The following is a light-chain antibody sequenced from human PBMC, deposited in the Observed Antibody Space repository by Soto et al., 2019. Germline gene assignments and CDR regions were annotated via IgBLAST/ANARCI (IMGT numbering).Light chain of an antibody. Sequence: EIVLTQSPAPLSLSPGERATLSCRASQSVSTSLAWYQQKPGQAPRLLIYDASNRATGIPARFSGSGSGTDFTLTISSLEPEDFAVYYCQQRSNWPPFTFGPGTKVDIK. CDR3: QQRSNWPPFT. V-gene: IGKV3-11*01. J-gene: IGKJ3*01. CDR2: DAS. CDR1: QSVSTS.